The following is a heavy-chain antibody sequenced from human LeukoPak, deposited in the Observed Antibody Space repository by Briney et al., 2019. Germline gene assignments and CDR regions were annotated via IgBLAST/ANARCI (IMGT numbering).Heavy chain of an antibody. V-gene: IGHV4-59*01. Sequence: SGTLSLTCTVSGASISSSYWSWVRQPPGKRLEWIGFIYYNGNTNSNPSLKSRVTISADTSKNQFSLKLTSVTAADTAVYYCERGNYDNRGYSNAFDIWGQGAMVTVSS. CDR1: GASISSSY. D-gene: IGHD3-22*01. CDR3: ERGNYDNRGYSNAFDI. J-gene: IGHJ3*02. CDR2: IYYNGNT.